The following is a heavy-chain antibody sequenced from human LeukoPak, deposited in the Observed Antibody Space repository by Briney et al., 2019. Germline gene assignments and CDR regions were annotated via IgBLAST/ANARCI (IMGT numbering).Heavy chain of an antibody. CDR3: ARESGGGVLGYFDL. CDR2: TRNKANSYTT. CDR1: GFTFSDHC. J-gene: IGHJ2*01. D-gene: IGHD3-10*01. V-gene: IGHV3-72*01. Sequence: GGSLRLSCAASGFTFSDHCMDWVRQAPGKGLEWVGRTRNKANSYTTEYAASVKGRFTISRDDSKKSLYLQMNSLKTEDTAVYYCARESGGGVLGYFDLWGRGTLSVSPQ.